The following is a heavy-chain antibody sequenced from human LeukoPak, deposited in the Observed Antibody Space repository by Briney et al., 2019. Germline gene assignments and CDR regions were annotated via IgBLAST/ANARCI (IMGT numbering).Heavy chain of an antibody. CDR1: GGSISSGGYY. D-gene: IGHD6-19*01. CDR2: IYYSGST. Sequence: SQTLSLTCTVSGGSISSGGYYWSWIRQHPGTGLEWIGYIYYSGSTYYNPSLKSRVTISVDTSKNQFSLKLSSVTAADTAVYHCAGGWYEGWEDYWGQGTLVTVSS. J-gene: IGHJ4*02. CDR3: AGGWYEGWEDY. V-gene: IGHV4-31*03.